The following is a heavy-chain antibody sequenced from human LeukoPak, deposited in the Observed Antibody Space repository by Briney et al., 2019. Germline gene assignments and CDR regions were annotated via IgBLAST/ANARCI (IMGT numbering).Heavy chain of an antibody. D-gene: IGHD3-10*01. Sequence: GESLKIFCKGSGYSFTSYWIGWVRQMPGKGLEWMGIIYPGDSDTRYSPSFQGQVTISADKSISTAYLQWNSLKASDTAMYYCARLTGAGSYIPYYFDYWGQGTLVTVSS. J-gene: IGHJ4*02. CDR1: GYSFTSYW. CDR3: ARLTGAGSYIPYYFDY. CDR2: IYPGDSDT. V-gene: IGHV5-51*01.